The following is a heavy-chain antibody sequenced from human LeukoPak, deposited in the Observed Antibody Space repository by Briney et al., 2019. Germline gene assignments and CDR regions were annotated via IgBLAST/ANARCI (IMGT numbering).Heavy chain of an antibody. Sequence: PGGSLRLSCATSGFTFSSNWMSWVRHAPGRGLDWVANIKPDGSAEYYAASVKGRFTVSRDNSKNTLYLNMNSLRAEDTAVYYCAKDNSSGYSVDWGQGTLVTVSS. CDR2: IKPDGSAE. CDR1: GFTFSSNW. V-gene: IGHV3-7*01. CDR3: AKDNSSGYSVD. J-gene: IGHJ4*02. D-gene: IGHD3-22*01.